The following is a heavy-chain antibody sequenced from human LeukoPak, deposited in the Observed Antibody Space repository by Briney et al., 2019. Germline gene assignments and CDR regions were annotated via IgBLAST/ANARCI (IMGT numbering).Heavy chain of an antibody. J-gene: IGHJ5*02. V-gene: IGHV1-69*04. CDR2: IIPILGIA. CDR3: AREKILTGYDRPSWFDP. CDR1: GGTFSSYA. Sequence: SVKVSCKASGGTFSSYAISWVRQAPGQGLEWMGRIIPILGIANYAQKLQGRVTMTTDTSTSTAYMELRGLRSDDTAVYYCAREKILTGYDRPSWFDPWGQGTLVTVSS. D-gene: IGHD3-9*01.